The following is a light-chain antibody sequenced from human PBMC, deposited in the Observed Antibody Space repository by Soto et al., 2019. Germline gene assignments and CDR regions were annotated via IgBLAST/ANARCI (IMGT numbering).Light chain of an antibody. Sequence: DIQMTQSPSTLSASVGDRVTITCRASQSISHWLAWYQQKPGKAPKVLIYKASTLQTGVPSRFSGSGSGTEFTLTISSLQPDDFATYYCQQYNSYSSFGQGTKVDIK. CDR2: KAS. J-gene: IGKJ1*01. CDR3: QQYNSYSS. CDR1: QSISHW. V-gene: IGKV1-5*03.